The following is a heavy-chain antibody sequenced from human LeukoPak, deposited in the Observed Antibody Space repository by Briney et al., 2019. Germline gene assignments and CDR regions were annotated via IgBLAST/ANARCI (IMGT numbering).Heavy chain of an antibody. D-gene: IGHD5-18*01. Sequence: GGSLRLSCVASGFTFSSYAMSWVRQAPGKGLEWVSAISGSGGSTYYADSVKGRFTISRDNSKNTLYLQMNSLRAEDTAVYYCAKEATVHVDTAIVLFDYWGQGTLVTVSS. CDR3: AKEATVHVDTAIVLFDY. CDR1: GFTFSSYA. V-gene: IGHV3-23*01. CDR2: ISGSGGST. J-gene: IGHJ4*02.